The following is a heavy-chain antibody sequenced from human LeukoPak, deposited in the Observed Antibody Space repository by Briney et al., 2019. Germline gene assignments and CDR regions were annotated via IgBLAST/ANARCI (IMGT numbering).Heavy chain of an antibody. D-gene: IGHD2-2*01. Sequence: SQTLSLTCVISGDSVSSNSAAWTWIRQSPSRGLEWLGRTYYRSKWYYDYAPSVKGRISINPDTSKNQFSLQLNSVIPEDTAVYYCTGDPYASRGFNWFDPWGQGTLVTVSS. J-gene: IGHJ5*02. CDR3: TGDPYASRGFNWFDP. V-gene: IGHV6-1*01. CDR2: TYYRSKWYY. CDR1: GDSVSSNSAA.